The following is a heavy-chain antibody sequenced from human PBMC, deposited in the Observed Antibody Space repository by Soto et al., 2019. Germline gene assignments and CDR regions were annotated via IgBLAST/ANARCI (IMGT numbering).Heavy chain of an antibody. Sequence: KASETLSLTCSVSGGSISTYYWSWIRQSPGKGLEWIGYIYYSGATDYNPSLKSRVTLSLDPSKNQFSLKLSSVSAADTAVYYCARETHAFRGIIVIADWGQGTQVTVSS. V-gene: IGHV4-59*01. CDR3: ARETHAFRGIIVIAD. CDR2: IYYSGAT. CDR1: GGSISTYY. D-gene: IGHD3-16*02. J-gene: IGHJ4*02.